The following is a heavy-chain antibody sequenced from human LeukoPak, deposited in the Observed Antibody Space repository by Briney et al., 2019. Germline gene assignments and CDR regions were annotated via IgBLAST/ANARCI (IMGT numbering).Heavy chain of an antibody. D-gene: IGHD6-13*01. CDR2: IYHSGST. J-gene: IGHJ4*02. CDR3: AGPRRYSSPRKFDY. Sequence: SETLSLICTVSGDSITTSPYNWGWIRQPPGKGLEWIGSIYHSGSTYYNPSLKSRVTISVDTSKNQFSLKLSSVTAADTAVYYCAGPRRYSSPRKFDYWGQGTLVTVSS. V-gene: IGHV4-39*07. CDR1: GDSITTSPYN.